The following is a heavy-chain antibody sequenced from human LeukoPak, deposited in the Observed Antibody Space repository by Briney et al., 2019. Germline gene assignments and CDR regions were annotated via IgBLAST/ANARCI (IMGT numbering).Heavy chain of an antibody. Sequence: SETLSLTCAVSGGSISSGSYSWSCIRQPPGKGLEWIGYFHNSGTSTYNPSLKSRVTISADTSKNQFSLKLNSLTTADTAVYYCTRGAGWLIDYWGQGILVTVSS. CDR1: GGSISSGSYS. CDR2: FHNSGTS. CDR3: TRGAGWLIDY. V-gene: IGHV4-61*01. J-gene: IGHJ4*02. D-gene: IGHD3-16*01.